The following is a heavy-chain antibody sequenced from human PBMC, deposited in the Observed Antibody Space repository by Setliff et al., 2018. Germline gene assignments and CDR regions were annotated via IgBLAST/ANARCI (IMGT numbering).Heavy chain of an antibody. CDR3: ARDYQGGWFDP. V-gene: IGHV4-59*01. D-gene: IGHD3-16*01. J-gene: IGHJ5*02. CDR1: GVSISSYY. CDR2: IQKSGST. Sequence: SETLSLTCNVSGVSISSYYWSWIRQPPEKGLECIGYIQKSGSTNFSPSLKSRGTISVDTSKTQVSLTLTSVTAADTAVYYCARDYQGGWFDPWGPGTLVTVSS.